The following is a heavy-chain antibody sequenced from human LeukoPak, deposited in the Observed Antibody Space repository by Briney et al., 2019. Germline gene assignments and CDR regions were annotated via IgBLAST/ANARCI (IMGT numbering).Heavy chain of an antibody. CDR1: GGSISSGGYY. Sequence: SQTLSLTCTVSGGSISSGGYYWSWIRQHPGKGLEWIGCIYYSGSTYYNPSLKSRVTMSVDTSKNQFSLKLSSVTAADTAVYYCARGRGYYKDYWGRGTLVTVSS. CDR2: IYYSGST. V-gene: IGHV4-31*03. CDR3: ARGRGYYKDY. D-gene: IGHD3-22*01. J-gene: IGHJ4*02.